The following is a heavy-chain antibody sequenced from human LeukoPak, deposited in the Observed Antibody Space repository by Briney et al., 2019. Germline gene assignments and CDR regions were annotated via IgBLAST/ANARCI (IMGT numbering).Heavy chain of an antibody. Sequence: GSSVKVSCEASGGTFSSYAISWVRQAPGQGLEWMGGIIPIFGTANYAQKFQGRVTITTDESTSTAYMELSSLRSEDTAVYYCATPTYYYDSSGYYTNWFDPWGQGTLVTVSS. V-gene: IGHV1-69*05. CDR3: ATPTYYYDSSGYYTNWFDP. J-gene: IGHJ5*02. CDR1: GGTFSSYA. CDR2: IIPIFGTA. D-gene: IGHD3-22*01.